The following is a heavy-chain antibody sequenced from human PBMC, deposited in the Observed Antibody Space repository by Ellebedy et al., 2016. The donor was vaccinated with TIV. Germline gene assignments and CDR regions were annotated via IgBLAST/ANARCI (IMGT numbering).Heavy chain of an antibody. V-gene: IGHV4-4*02. CDR2: IYHSGST. CDR3: ARGRGGSYSIPFDY. Sequence: SETLSLXXAVSGGSISSGKWWSWVRQPPGKGLEWIGRIYHSGSTSYNPSLKSRVTISVDKSKNQFSLKLNSVTAADTAVYYCARGRGGSYSIPFDYWGQGTLVTVSS. CDR1: GGSISSGKW. J-gene: IGHJ4*02. D-gene: IGHD1-26*01.